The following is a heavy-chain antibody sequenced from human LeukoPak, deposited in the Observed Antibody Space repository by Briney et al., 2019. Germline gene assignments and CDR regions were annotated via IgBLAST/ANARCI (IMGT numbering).Heavy chain of an antibody. Sequence: SETLSLTCTVSGGSISSSSYSWGWIRQPPGKGLEWIGSIYYSGSTYYNPSLKSRVTISVDTSKNQFSLKLSSVTAADTAVYYCARGRAYDFWSGYSYYYYGMDVWGQGTTVTVSS. V-gene: IGHV4-39*07. CDR1: GGSISSSSYS. J-gene: IGHJ6*02. D-gene: IGHD3-3*01. CDR2: IYYSGST. CDR3: ARGRAYDFWSGYSYYYYGMDV.